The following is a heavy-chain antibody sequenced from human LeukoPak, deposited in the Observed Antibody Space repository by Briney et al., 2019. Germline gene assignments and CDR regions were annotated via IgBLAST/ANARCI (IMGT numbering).Heavy chain of an antibody. V-gene: IGHV4-59*01. CDR2: IYYTGST. CDR1: GSSISSYY. J-gene: IGHJ5*02. Sequence: SETLSLTCTISGSSISSYYWSWIRQPPGKGLEWIGYIYYTGSTNYNPSLKSRVTISLDTSKNRFSLKLSSVTAADTAVYYCAKGLQRVVAATAFWFDPWGQGTLVTVSS. CDR3: AKGLQRVVAATAFWFDP. D-gene: IGHD2-15*01.